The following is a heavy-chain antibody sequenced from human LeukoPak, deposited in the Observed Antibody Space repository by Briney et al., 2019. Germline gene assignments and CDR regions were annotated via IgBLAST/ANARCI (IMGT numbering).Heavy chain of an antibody. CDR2: ISGSGAIT. Sequence: GGSPRLSCAASGFRFSSYGMSWVRQAPGEGLEWVSIISGSGAITHYADSEKGRFTISRDNPENTSYLQMNSLRVEDTAVYYCAKGAGGSYYSFDYWGQGTLVTVSS. J-gene: IGHJ4*02. CDR1: GFRFSSYG. V-gene: IGHV3-23*01. CDR3: AKGAGGSYYSFDY. D-gene: IGHD3-10*01.